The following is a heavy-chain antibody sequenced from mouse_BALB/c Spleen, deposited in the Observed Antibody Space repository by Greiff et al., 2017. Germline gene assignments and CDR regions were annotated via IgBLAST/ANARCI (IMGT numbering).Heavy chain of an antibody. CDR2: ISDGGSYT. CDR1: GFTFSDYY. CDR3: AREDYYDYDEG. D-gene: IGHD2-4*01. V-gene: IGHV5-4*02. Sequence: DVHLVESGGGLVKPGGSLKLSCAASGFTFSDYYMYWVRQTPEKRLEWVATISDGGSYTYYPDSVKGRFTISRDNAKNNLYLQMSSLKSEDTAMYYCAREDYYDYDEGWGQGTLVTVSA. J-gene: IGHJ3*01.